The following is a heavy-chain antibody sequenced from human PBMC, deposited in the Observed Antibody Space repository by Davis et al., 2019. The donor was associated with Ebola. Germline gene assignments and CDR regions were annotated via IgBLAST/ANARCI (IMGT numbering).Heavy chain of an antibody. V-gene: IGHV1-18*01. J-gene: IGHJ4*02. CDR3: ARVGGSTVWDYFDY. D-gene: IGHD3-16*01. Sequence: AASVKVSCKASGYTFTSYGISWVRQAPGQGLEWMGWISAYNGNTNYAQKLQGRVTMTTDTSTSTAYMELRSLRSEDTAVYYCARVGGSTVWDYFDYWGQGTLVTVSS. CDR2: ISAYNGNT. CDR1: GYTFTSYG.